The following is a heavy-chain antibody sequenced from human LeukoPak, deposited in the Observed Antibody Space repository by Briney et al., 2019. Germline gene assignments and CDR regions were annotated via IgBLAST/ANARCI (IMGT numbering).Heavy chain of an antibody. J-gene: IGHJ4*02. V-gene: IGHV4-30-2*01. CDR3: ARGFYGSGSQFDY. CDR2: IFHTGHT. Sequence: SQTLSLTCAVSGGSISSGDYPWSWIRQPPGKGLEGIGYIFHTGHTSFNPSLKSRVTISVDMSKNQLSLKLSSVTAADTAVYHCARGFYGSGSQFDYWGQGTLVTVSS. D-gene: IGHD3-10*01. CDR1: GGSISSGDYP.